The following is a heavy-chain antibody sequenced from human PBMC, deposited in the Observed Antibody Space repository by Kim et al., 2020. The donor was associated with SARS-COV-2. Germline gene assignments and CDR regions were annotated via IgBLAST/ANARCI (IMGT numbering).Heavy chain of an antibody. CDR1: GFTFSNAW. J-gene: IGHJ4*02. D-gene: IGHD6-6*01. CDR3: TTDRYVIAARPGVDY. V-gene: IGHV3-15*01. Sequence: GGSLRLSCAASGFTFSNAWMSWVRQAPGKGLEWFGRIKSKTDGGTTDYAAPVKGRFTISRDDSKNTLYLQMNSLKTEDTAVYYCTTDRYVIAARPGVDYWGQGTLVTVSS. CDR2: IKSKTDGGTT.